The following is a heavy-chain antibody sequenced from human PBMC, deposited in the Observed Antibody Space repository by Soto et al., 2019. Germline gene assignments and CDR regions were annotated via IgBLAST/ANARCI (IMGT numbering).Heavy chain of an antibody. J-gene: IGHJ4*02. D-gene: IGHD4-17*01. V-gene: IGHV3-13*04. CDR1: GFTFSSYD. Sequence: EVQLVESGGGLVQPGGSLRLSCTTSGFTFSSYDMDWVRQATGEGLEWVTTIATTGDTYYADSVKGRFTISRENAKNSLYLQMNSLRAGDTAVYYCARGGNDYGDYSLSSWGQGVLVTVSS. CDR3: ARGGNDYGDYSLSS. CDR2: IATTGDT.